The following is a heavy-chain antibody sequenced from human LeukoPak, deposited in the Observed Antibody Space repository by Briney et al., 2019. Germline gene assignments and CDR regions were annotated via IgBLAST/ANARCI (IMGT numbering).Heavy chain of an antibody. CDR1: GVSISNNYFY. D-gene: IGHD1-26*01. CDR3: ATLGLLRGAGFNLATHFDF. Sequence: SETLSLTCTVSGVSISNNYFYWAWIPQPPEEGLECSGYVHYTGSTFYNSSLKSRVTISADTSQNQFSLRLNSVTAADTAVYYCATLGLLRGAGFNLATHFDFWGQGTLVTVSS. V-gene: IGHV4-39*01. J-gene: IGHJ4*02. CDR2: VHYTGST.